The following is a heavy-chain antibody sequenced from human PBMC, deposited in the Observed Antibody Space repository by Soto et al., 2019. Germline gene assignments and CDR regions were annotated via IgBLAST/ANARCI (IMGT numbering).Heavy chain of an antibody. CDR2: IYYSGST. CDR3: ARVLRGYSGYDSPAFDY. J-gene: IGHJ4*02. CDR1: CGSISSYY. V-gene: IGHV4-59*01. D-gene: IGHD5-12*01. Sequence: SETLSLTCTVSCGSISSYYWSWIRQPPGKGLEWIGYIYYSGSTNYNPSLKSRVTISVDTSKNQFSLKLSSVTAADTAVYYCARVLRGYSGYDSPAFDYWGQGTLVTVSS.